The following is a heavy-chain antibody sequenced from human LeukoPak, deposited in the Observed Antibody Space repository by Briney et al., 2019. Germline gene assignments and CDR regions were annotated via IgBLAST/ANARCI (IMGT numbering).Heavy chain of an antibody. CDR1: RPTFSGYF. V-gene: IGHV1-2*06. D-gene: IGHD3-9*01. CDR2: INPISGAT. Sequence: ASVNVSCKTSRPTFSGYFIHWVRQAPGQGLEWVGRINPISGATNYAQKFQGRVTLTRDTSISTAYMELSRLKSDDTAVYYCGRGLAIAGDVWGQGTVVTVSP. CDR3: GRGLAIAGDV. J-gene: IGHJ3*01.